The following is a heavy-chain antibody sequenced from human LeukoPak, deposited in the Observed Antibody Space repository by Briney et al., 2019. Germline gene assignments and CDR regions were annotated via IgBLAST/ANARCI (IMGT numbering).Heavy chain of an antibody. CDR1: GFTFDDYT. V-gene: IGHV3-9*01. CDR2: ISWNTGSI. Sequence: GGSLRLSCAASGFTFDDYTMHWVRQAPGKGLEWVSGISWNTGSIGYADSVKGRFTTSRDSAKNSLYLHMNSLRAEDTALYYCAKDIAARYYYYGMDVWGQGTTVTVSS. J-gene: IGHJ6*02. CDR3: AKDIAARYYYYGMDV. D-gene: IGHD6-6*01.